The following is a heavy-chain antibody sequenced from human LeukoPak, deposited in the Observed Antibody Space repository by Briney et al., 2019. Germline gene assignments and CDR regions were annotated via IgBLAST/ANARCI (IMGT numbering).Heavy chain of an antibody. J-gene: IGHJ4*02. CDR3: ARGYYYDSSGYLWV. V-gene: IGHV5-51*01. CDR2: IYAGDSDA. Sequence: GVSRKISCKGSGYSFTSYWIGRVRDRPGKGLGWMGIIYAGDSDARYSPSFQGQVTISAYKSISTAYLQWSSLKASDTAMDYCARGYYYDSSGYLWVWGQGTLVTVSS. CDR1: GYSFTSYW. D-gene: IGHD3-22*01.